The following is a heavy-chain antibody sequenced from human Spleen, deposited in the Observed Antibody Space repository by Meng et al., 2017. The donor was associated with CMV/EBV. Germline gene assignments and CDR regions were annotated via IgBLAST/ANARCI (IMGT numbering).Heavy chain of an antibody. D-gene: IGHD3-3*01. CDR3: ASYDFWTAYSTGYFQQ. CDR2: IYYSETT. J-gene: IGHJ1*01. V-gene: IGHV4-39*07. CDR1: SISRSSWY. Sequence: SISRSSWYWGLIRPPPGKGLEWIGTIYYSETTYYTPSLRSRVTISMDTSKNQFSLTLSSVTAADTAVYFCASYDFWTAYSTGYFQQWGQGNLVTVSS.